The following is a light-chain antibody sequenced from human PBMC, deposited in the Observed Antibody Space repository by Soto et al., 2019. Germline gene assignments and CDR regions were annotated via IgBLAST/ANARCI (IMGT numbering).Light chain of an antibody. CDR3: ASWDDRLNGPV. CDR2: SDN. J-gene: IGLJ3*02. CDR1: SSNIVSYS. V-gene: IGLV1-44*01. Sequence: QSVLTQPPSASGTPGQRVTMFCSGSSSNIVSYSVSWYLHLPGTAPKLLLYSDNQRPSGVPDRFSGSTSGTSASLAISGLQSEDEADYYWASWDDRLNGPVFGGGTKLTVL.